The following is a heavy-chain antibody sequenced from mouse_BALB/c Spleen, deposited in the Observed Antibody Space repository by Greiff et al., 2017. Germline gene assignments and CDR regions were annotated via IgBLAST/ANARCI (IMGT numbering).Heavy chain of an antibody. CDR2: IYPGDGDT. V-gene: IGHV1-80*01. J-gene: IGHJ1*01. Sequence: VQLQESGAELVRPGSSVKISCKASGYAFSSYWMNWVKQRPGQGLEWIGQIYPGDGDTNYNGKFKGKATLTADKSSSTAYMQLSSLTSEDSAVYFCARAVGRDLDDWGAGTTVTVSS. CDR1: GYAFSSYW. D-gene: IGHD6-1*01. CDR3: ARAVGRDLDD.